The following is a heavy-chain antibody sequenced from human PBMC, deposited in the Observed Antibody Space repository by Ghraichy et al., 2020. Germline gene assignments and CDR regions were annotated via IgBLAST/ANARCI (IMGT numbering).Heavy chain of an antibody. Sequence: LSLTCAASGFTFSSYWMHWVRQAPGKGLVWVSRINSDGSSTSYADSVKGRFTISRDNAKNTLYLQMNSLRAEDTAVYYCARDEIRYCSGGSCLPYYYYGMDVWGQGTTVTVSS. J-gene: IGHJ6*02. CDR2: INSDGSST. CDR3: ARDEIRYCSGGSCLPYYYYGMDV. CDR1: GFTFSSYW. V-gene: IGHV3-74*01. D-gene: IGHD2-15*01.